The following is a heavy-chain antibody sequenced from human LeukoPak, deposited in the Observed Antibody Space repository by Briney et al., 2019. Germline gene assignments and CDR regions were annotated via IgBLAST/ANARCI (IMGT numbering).Heavy chain of an antibody. V-gene: IGHV3-48*03. CDR1: GFTFSSYE. D-gene: IGHD3-22*01. Sequence: PGGSLRLSCAASGFTFSSYEMNWVRQAPGKGLEWVSYISSSGSTIYYADSVKGRFTISRDNAKNSLYLQMNSLRAEDTALYYCAREGEASYDSSGYYSYWGQGTLVTVSS. J-gene: IGHJ4*02. CDR3: AREGEASYDSSGYYSY. CDR2: ISSSGSTI.